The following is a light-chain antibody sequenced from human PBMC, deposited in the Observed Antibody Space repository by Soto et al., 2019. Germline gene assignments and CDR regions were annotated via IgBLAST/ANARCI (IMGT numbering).Light chain of an antibody. CDR3: QQHNQWPIT. CDR1: QSAGNF. J-gene: IGKJ5*01. Sequence: EIMMTQSPATLSVSPGETASLSCRASQSAGNFLAWYQQKPGQAPRPLIYYISTRATGIPARFSGSGSGTEFTLTINSLQSEDSAVYYCQQHNQWPITFGQGTRLEI. V-gene: IGKV3D-15*01. CDR2: YIS.